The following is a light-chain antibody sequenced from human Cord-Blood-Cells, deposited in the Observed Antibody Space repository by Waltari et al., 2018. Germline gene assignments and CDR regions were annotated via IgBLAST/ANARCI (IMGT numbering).Light chain of an antibody. J-gene: IGLJ1*01. V-gene: IGLV2-23*03. CDR3: CSYAGSSTFYV. Sequence: QSALTQPASVSGSPGQSISISCTGTSSDVGSYNLVSWYQPHPGKAPKLMLYEGSKRPSGVSNRFSGSKSGNTASLTISGLQAEDEADYYCCSYAGSSTFYVFGTGTKVTVL. CDR1: SSDVGSYNL. CDR2: EGS.